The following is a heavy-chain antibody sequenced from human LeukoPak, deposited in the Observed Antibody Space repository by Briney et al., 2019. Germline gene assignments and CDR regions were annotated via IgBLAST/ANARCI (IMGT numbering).Heavy chain of an antibody. D-gene: IGHD3-10*01. CDR2: ISSGGTYE. J-gene: IGHJ4*02. V-gene: IGHV3-30*01. CDR3: ARDSTYYYDSGSSGPHYFDN. Sequence: GGSLRLSCAASGFTFSNYAMHWVRQAPGKGLEWVSLISSGGTYEYYADSVKGRFTIPRDNSKNTLYLQLNSLRAEDTAVYYCARDSTYYYDSGSSGPHYFDNWGQGTLVTVSS. CDR1: GFTFSNYA.